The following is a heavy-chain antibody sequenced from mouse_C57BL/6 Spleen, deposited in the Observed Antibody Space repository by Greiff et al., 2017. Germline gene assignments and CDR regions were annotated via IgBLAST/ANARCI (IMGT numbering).Heavy chain of an antibody. J-gene: IGHJ4*01. D-gene: IGHD1-1*01. Sequence: EVKLMESGGGLVQPGGSMKLSCAASGFTFSDAWMDWVRQSPEKGLEWVAEIRNKANNHATYYAESVKGRFTISRDDSKSSVYLRMNSLRAEDTGSYYCTRGGGSSIYAMDYWGQGTSVTVSS. CDR3: TRGGGSSIYAMDY. CDR2: IRNKANNHAT. V-gene: IGHV6-6*01. CDR1: GFTFSDAW.